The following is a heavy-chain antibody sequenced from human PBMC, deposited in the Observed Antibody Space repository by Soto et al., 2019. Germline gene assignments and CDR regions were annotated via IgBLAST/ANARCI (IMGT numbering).Heavy chain of an antibody. D-gene: IGHD4-4*01. J-gene: IGHJ3*02. CDR2: IYTSGST. V-gene: IGHV4-4*07. CDR3: ARDGSGAVTTAGDAFDI. CDR1: GGSISSYY. Sequence: PSETLSLTCTVSGGSISSYYWSWIRQPAGQGLEWIGRIYTSGSTNYNPSLKSRVTMSVDTSKNQFSLKLSSVTAADTAVYYCARDGSGAVTTAGDAFDILGQGTTVTVSS.